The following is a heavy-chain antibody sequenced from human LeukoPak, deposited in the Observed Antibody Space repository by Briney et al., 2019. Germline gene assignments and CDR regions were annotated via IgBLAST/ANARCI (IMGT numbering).Heavy chain of an antibody. Sequence: PGGSLRLSCAASGFTFSSYAMSWVRQAPGKGLEWVSAISGSGGSTYYADSVKGRFTISRDNSKNTLYLQMNSLRAEDAAVYYCAKEYTIAVAGTLAFDIWGQGTMATVSS. J-gene: IGHJ3*02. V-gene: IGHV3-23*01. CDR1: GFTFSSYA. CDR3: AKEYTIAVAGTLAFDI. CDR2: ISGSGGST. D-gene: IGHD6-19*01.